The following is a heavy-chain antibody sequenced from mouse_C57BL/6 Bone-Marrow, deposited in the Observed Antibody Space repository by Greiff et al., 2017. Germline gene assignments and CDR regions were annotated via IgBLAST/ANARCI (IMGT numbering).Heavy chain of an antibody. CDR3: ARSLYYDYDEGFAY. CDR2: LNPNNGGT. D-gene: IGHD2-4*01. V-gene: IGHV1-26*01. CDR1: GYTFTDYY. Sequence: EVQLQQSGPELVKPGASVKISCKASGYTFTDYYMNWVKPSHGKSLEWIGDLNPNNGGTSYNQKFKGKATLTVDKSSSTAYMELRSLTSEDSAVYYCARSLYYDYDEGFAYWGQGTLVTVSA. J-gene: IGHJ3*01.